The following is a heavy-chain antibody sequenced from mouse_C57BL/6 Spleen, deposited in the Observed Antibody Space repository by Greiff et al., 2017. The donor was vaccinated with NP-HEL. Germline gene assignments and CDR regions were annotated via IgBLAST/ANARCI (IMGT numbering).Heavy chain of an antibody. D-gene: IGHD1-1*01. CDR3: ARPQFITTVVATDYYAMDY. CDR1: GYTFTSYW. J-gene: IGHJ4*01. Sequence: VQLQQPGAELVKPGASVKLSCKASGYTFTSYWMHWVKQRPGQGLEWIGMIHPNSGSTNYNEKFKSKATLTVDKSSSTAYMQLSSLTSEDSAVYYCARPQFITTVVATDYYAMDYWGQGTSVTVSS. CDR2: IHPNSGST. V-gene: IGHV1-64*01.